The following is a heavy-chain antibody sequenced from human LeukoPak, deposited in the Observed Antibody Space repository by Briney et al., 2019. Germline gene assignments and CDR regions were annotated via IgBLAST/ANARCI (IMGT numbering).Heavy chain of an antibody. J-gene: IGHJ4*02. CDR2: INPSGGST. D-gene: IGHD1-26*01. CDR3: ARDSGSYADY. V-gene: IGHV1-46*01. Sequence: ASVKVSCTTSGYTFASYFIHWVRQAPGQGLEWMGMINPSGGSTSYAQKFQGRVTMTRDTSTSTVYMELSSLRSEDTAVYYCARDSGSYADYWGQGTLVTVSS. CDR1: GYTFASYF.